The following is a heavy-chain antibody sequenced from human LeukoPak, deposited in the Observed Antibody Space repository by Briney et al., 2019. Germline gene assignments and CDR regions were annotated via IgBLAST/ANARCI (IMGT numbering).Heavy chain of an antibody. J-gene: IGHJ4*02. D-gene: IGHD3-16*02. Sequence: ASVKVSCKASGYTFTSYYLHWVRQAPGQGLGWMGIINPSGDSTNYAQKFQGRVTMTRDTSTSTVYMELSSLRSEDTAVYYCARCDYVWGSYRSYYLDYWGQGTLGTVSS. CDR2: INPSGDST. V-gene: IGHV1-46*01. CDR1: GYTFTSYY. CDR3: ARCDYVWGSYRSYYLDY.